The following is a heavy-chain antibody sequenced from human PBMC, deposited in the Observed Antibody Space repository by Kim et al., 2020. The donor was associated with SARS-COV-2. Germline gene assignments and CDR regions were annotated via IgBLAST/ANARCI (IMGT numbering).Heavy chain of an antibody. J-gene: IGHJ6*02. CDR1: GGTFSSYA. V-gene: IGHV1-69*04. CDR3: AILHGVGDYNYYGMDV. Sequence: SVKVSCKASGGTFSSYAISWVRQAPGQGLEWMGRIIPILGIANYAQKFQGRVTITADKSTSTAYMELSSLRSEDTAVYYCAILHGVGDYNYYGMDVWGQGTTVTVSS. D-gene: IGHD2-2*02. CDR2: IIPILGIA.